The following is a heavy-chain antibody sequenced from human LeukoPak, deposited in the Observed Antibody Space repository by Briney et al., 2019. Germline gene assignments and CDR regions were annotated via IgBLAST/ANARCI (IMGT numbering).Heavy chain of an antibody. CDR3: ARATGKDILAGRKLDN. D-gene: IGHD3-9*01. Sequence: ASVKVSCKASGYTFTSYHLHWVRQAPGQGLEWMGIINPSGGGTNYAQKFQGRVTMTRNTSISIAYMELSSLRSDDTAVYYCARATGKDILAGRKLDNWGQGTLVTVSS. J-gene: IGHJ4*02. V-gene: IGHV1-46*01. CDR2: INPSGGGT. CDR1: GYTFTSYH.